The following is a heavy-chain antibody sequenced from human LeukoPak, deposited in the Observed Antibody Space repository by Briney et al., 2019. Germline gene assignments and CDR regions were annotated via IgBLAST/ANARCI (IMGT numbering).Heavy chain of an antibody. D-gene: IGHD6-13*01. CDR1: GGSFSGYY. Sequence: SETLSLTCAVYGGSFSGYYWSWIRQPPGKGLEWIGENNHSGSTNYNPSLKSRVTISVDTSKNQFSLKLSSVTAADTAVYYCARGQPRSYSSSWYYYYGMDVWGQGTTVTVSS. J-gene: IGHJ6*02. V-gene: IGHV4-34*01. CDR2: NNHSGST. CDR3: ARGQPRSYSSSWYYYYGMDV.